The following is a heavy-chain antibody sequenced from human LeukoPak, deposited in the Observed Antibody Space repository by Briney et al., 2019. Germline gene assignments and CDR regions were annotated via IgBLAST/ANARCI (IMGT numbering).Heavy chain of an antibody. CDR2: ISYDGSNK. CDR1: GFTFRSYA. D-gene: IGHD2-15*01. V-gene: IGHV3-30*04. Sequence: PGRSLRLSCAASGFTFRSYAMHWVRQAPGKGLEWVAVISYDGSNKYYADSVKGLFTISRDNSKKTLYLKMNSLRDEDTAVYYCARDRGYCSGGSCLYDAFDIWGQGTMVTVSS. CDR3: ARDRGYCSGGSCLYDAFDI. J-gene: IGHJ3*02.